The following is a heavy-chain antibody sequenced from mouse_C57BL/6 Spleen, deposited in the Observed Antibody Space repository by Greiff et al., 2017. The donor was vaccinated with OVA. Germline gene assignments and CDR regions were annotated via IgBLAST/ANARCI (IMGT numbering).Heavy chain of an antibody. CDR1: GFTFSDYG. J-gene: IGHJ3*01. Sequence: DVHLVESGGGLVKPGGSLKLSCAASGFTFSDYGMHWVRQAPEKGLEWVAYISSGSSTIYYADTVKGRFTISRDNAKNTLFLQMTSLRSEDTAMYYCARREGNYEGWCAYWGQGTLVTVSA. CDR3: ARREGNYEGWCAY. CDR2: ISSGSSTI. D-gene: IGHD2-1*01. V-gene: IGHV5-17*01.